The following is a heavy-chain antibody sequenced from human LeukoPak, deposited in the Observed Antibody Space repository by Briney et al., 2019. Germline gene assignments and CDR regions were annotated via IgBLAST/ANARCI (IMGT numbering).Heavy chain of an antibody. CDR2: IRYDGSDK. Sequence: GGSLRLSCAASGITFSSYSMNWVHQPPGKGLEWVAFIRYDGSDKYYADSVKGRFTVSRDNSKNILYLQMTSLRAEDTALYYCAKDLPVVVAHYFDYWGQGTLVTVSS. J-gene: IGHJ4*02. D-gene: IGHD2-15*01. CDR3: AKDLPVVVAHYFDY. CDR1: GITFSSYS. V-gene: IGHV3-30*02.